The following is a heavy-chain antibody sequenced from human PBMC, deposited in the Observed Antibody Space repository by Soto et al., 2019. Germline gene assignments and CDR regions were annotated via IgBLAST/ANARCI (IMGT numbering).Heavy chain of an antibody. CDR1: GYTFTSYY. CDR3: ARDYPNIPYFDWLPLNDDAFDI. D-gene: IGHD3-9*01. CDR2: INPSGGST. J-gene: IGHJ3*02. V-gene: IGHV1-46*01. Sequence: ASVKVSCKASGYTFTSYYMHWVRQAPGQGLEWMGIINPSGGSTSYAQKLQGRVTMTTDTSTSTAYMELRSLRSDDTAVYYCARDYPNIPYFDWLPLNDDAFDIWGQGTMVTVSS.